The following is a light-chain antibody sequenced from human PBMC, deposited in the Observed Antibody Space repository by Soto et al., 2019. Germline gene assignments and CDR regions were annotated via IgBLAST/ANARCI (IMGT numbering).Light chain of an antibody. J-gene: IGKJ5*01. CDR1: QCLSSY. Sequence: EVVLTQSPVTLSLSPGERASLSCRASQCLSSYLAWYQQIPGQPPRLLIYDSTNRAAGIPARFSGSRSGTDFTLTISSVEPEDFAMYYCHQRNQFGQGTRLAI. CDR3: HQRNQ. CDR2: DST. V-gene: IGKV3-11*01.